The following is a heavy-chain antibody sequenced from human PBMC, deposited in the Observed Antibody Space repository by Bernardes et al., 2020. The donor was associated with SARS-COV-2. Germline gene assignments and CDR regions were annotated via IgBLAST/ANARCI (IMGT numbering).Heavy chain of an antibody. CDR3: AKDDDRPLFGAPGFDS. Sequence: GSLRLSGAASGFTFTKYDMSWVRQAPGKGLEWVSGISGSGNTTYYADSVKGRFTISRDNSKNTLFLQMDSLRAEDTAVYYCAKDDDRPLFGAPGFDSWGQGTLVTVSS. CDR2: ISGSGNTT. V-gene: IGHV3-23*01. D-gene: IGHD3-3*01. CDR1: GFTFTKYD. J-gene: IGHJ4*02.